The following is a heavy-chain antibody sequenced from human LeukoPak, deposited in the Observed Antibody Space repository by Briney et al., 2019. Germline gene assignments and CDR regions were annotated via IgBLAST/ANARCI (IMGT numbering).Heavy chain of an antibody. CDR1: GGSISSGDYY. CDR3: ARAHPYMVRGVIIYFDY. Sequence: SETLSLTCTVSGGSISSGDYYWRWIRQPPGKGLEWIGYIYYSGSPYYNPSLKSRVTISVDTSKNQFSLKLSSVTAADTAVYYCARAHPYMVRGVIIYFDYWGQGTLVTVSS. CDR2: IYYSGSP. V-gene: IGHV4-30-4*01. D-gene: IGHD3-10*01. J-gene: IGHJ4*02.